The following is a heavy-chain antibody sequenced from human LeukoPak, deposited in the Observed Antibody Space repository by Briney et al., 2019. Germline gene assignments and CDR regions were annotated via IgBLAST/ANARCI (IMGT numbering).Heavy chain of an antibody. Sequence: PGGSLRLSCAASGFTFSSYAMSWVRQAPPKGLEWVSAISGSGGSTYYADSVKRRFTISRDNPKNTLYLQMNSLRAEDTAVYYCAKGDDILTGYYSLWGQGTLVTVSS. CDR1: GFTFSSYA. J-gene: IGHJ4*02. CDR3: AKGDDILTGYYSL. D-gene: IGHD3-9*01. V-gene: IGHV3-23*01. CDR2: ISGSGGST.